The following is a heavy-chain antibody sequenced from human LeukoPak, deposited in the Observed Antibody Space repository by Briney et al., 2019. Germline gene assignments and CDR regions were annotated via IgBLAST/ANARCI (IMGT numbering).Heavy chain of an antibody. D-gene: IGHD2-8*01. CDR3: AKDRCSNGIGCYFYYMDV. CDR2: IQYDGSNQ. V-gene: IGHV3-30*02. J-gene: IGHJ6*03. CDR1: RFTFSTYG. Sequence: GGSPRLSCAASRFTFSTYGMHWVRQAPGKGLEWVAYIQYDGSNQQYADSVKGRFSISRDSSKNILYLQMNSLRAEDTAVYYCAKDRCSNGIGCYFYYMDVWGKGTTVTISS.